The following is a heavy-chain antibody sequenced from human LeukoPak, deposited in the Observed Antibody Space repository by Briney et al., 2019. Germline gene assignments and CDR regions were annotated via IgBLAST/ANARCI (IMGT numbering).Heavy chain of an antibody. CDR2: INHSGST. J-gene: IGHJ4*02. Sequence: SETLSLTCAVSGGSFSGYYWSWIRHPPGKGLEWIGEINHSGSTNYNSSLKSRVTISVDTSKNQFSLKLSSVTAADTAVYYCARGAEDSSGYYWENFDYWGQGTLVTVSS. CDR3: ARGAEDSSGYYWENFDY. D-gene: IGHD3-22*01. CDR1: GGSFSGYY. V-gene: IGHV4-34*01.